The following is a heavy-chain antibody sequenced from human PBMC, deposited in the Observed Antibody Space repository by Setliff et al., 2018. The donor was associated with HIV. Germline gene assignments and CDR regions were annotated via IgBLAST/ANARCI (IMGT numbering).Heavy chain of an antibody. D-gene: IGHD3-22*01. Sequence: ASVKVSCKTSGYTFSDYGITWVRQAPGQGLEWMGWISVYNGNTEYSQKFQGRVTITRDTSANTAYMELSSLRSEDTAVYYCASDRGDTMILVVTTGAFDIWGQGTMVTVSS. CDR2: ISVYNGNT. J-gene: IGHJ3*02. V-gene: IGHV1-18*01. CDR1: GYTFSDYG. CDR3: ASDRGDTMILVVTTGAFDI.